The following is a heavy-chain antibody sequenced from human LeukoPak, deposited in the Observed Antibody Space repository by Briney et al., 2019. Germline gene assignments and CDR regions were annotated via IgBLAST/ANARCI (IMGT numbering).Heavy chain of an antibody. Sequence: ASVKVSCKASGYTFTSYDINWVRQATGQGLEWMGWMKPNSGNTGYAQKFQGRVTITGNTSISTAYMELSSLRSEDTAVYYCARGIATRHNWFDPWGQGTLVTVSS. D-gene: IGHD6-6*01. CDR1: GYTFTSYD. CDR3: ARGIATRHNWFDP. CDR2: MKPNSGNT. J-gene: IGHJ5*02. V-gene: IGHV1-8*03.